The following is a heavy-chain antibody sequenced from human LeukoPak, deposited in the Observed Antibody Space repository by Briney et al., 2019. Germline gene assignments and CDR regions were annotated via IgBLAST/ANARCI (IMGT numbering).Heavy chain of an antibody. CDR2: INPNSGGT. Sequence: ASVKVSCKASGYTFTGYYMHWVRQAPGQGLEWMGWINPNSGGTNYAQKFQGRVTMTRDTSISTAYMELSRLRSDDTAVYYCARGNSGYYKGYYYYYGIDVWGQGTTVTVSS. J-gene: IGHJ6*02. V-gene: IGHV1-2*02. CDR3: ARGNSGYYKGYYYYYGIDV. CDR1: GYTFTGYY. D-gene: IGHD3-3*01.